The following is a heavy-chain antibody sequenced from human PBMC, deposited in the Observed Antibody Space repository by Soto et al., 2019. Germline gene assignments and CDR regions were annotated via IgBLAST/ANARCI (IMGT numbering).Heavy chain of an antibody. D-gene: IGHD6-13*01. CDR3: AKDRAGRRTYYFDY. J-gene: IGHJ4*02. V-gene: IGHV3-23*01. CDR2: ISGSGGST. Sequence: EVQLLESGGGLVQPGGSLRLSCAASGFTFSSYAMRWVRQAPGKGLEWVSAISGSGGSTYYADSVKGRFTISRDNSKKTLYLQMNSLRAEDTAVYYCAKDRAGRRTYYFDYWGQGTLVTVSS. CDR1: GFTFSSYA.